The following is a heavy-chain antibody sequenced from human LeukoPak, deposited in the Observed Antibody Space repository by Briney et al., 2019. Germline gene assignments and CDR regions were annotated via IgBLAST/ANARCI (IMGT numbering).Heavy chain of an antibody. D-gene: IGHD3-3*01. Sequence: RSGGSLRLPCAASGFIVSSSYMSWGRQAQGKGLEWVSVIYAGGNTYYADSVKGRFTVSRDNSKNTLYLQMNSLRAEDTAVYYCARASVVEWLLWPNWGQGTLGTVSS. CDR1: GFIVSSSY. J-gene: IGHJ4*02. V-gene: IGHV3-53*01. CDR2: IYAGGNT. CDR3: ARASVVEWLLWPN.